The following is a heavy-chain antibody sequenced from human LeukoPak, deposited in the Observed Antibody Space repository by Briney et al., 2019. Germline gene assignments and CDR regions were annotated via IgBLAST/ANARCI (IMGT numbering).Heavy chain of an antibody. J-gene: IGHJ4*02. V-gene: IGHV4-34*01. CDR3: ARGDSSGYYFGPQNFDY. CDR2: INHSGST. CDR1: GGSFSGYY. D-gene: IGHD3-22*01. Sequence: PSETLSLTCAVYGGSFSGYYWSWIRQPPGKGLEWIGEINHSGSTNYNPSLKSRVTISVDTSKNQFSLKLSSVTAADTAVYYCARGDSSGYYFGPQNFDYWGQGTLVTVSS.